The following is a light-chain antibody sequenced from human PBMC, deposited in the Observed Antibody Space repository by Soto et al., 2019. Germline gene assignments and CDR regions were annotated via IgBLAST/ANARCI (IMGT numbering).Light chain of an antibody. CDR1: QSVSSY. CDR3: QQRGT. Sequence: EFVLTQSPATLSLSPGERATLSCRASQSVSSYLAWYQQKPGQAPRLLIYDASNRATGIPARFSGSGSGTDFTLTISSLEPEDFAVYYCQQRGTFGQGTKLEIK. CDR2: DAS. J-gene: IGKJ2*01. V-gene: IGKV3-11*01.